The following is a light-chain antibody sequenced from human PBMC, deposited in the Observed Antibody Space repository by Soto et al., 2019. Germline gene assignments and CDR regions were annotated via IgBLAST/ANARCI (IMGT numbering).Light chain of an antibody. CDR1: SSDVGDYNY. Sequence: QSALTQPASVSGSPGQSITISCTGTSSDVGDYNYVSWYQQHPGKAPKLMIYDVSNRPSGVCNRFSGSKSGNTASLTISGLQAEDEADYYCSSYTSSSVYVFGTGTKLTVL. CDR3: SSYTSSSVYV. J-gene: IGLJ1*01. CDR2: DVS. V-gene: IGLV2-14*01.